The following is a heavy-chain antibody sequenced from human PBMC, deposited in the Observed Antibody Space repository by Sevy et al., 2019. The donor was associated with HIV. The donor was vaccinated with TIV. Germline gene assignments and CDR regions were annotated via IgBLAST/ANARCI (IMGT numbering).Heavy chain of an antibody. CDR2: IYYSGIT. CDR1: GGSISSGDYY. D-gene: IGHD2-15*01. Sequence: SETLSLTCTVSGGSISSGDYYWTWMRQPPGKGLEWIGYIYYSGITYYNPSLKSRVAISVVTVKNQFSLKLTSVTAADTAVYYCARYCFCTSPHNWFDPWGQGTLVTVSS. V-gene: IGHV4-30-4*01. J-gene: IGHJ5*02. CDR3: ARYCFCTSPHNWFDP.